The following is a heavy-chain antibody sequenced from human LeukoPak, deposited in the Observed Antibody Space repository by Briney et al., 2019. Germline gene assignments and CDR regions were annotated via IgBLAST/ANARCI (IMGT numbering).Heavy chain of an antibody. J-gene: IGHJ4*02. CDR3: ARVRYCSGGSCYILDF. CDR2: ISSTSTYI. V-gene: IGHV3-21*01. CDR1: GFTFSSHN. Sequence: GGSLRLSCATSGFTFSSHNMNWVRQAPGKGLEWVSSISSTSTYIYYADSVKGRFTISRDNAKNALYLQMNSLRAEDTAVYYCARVRYCSGGSCYILDFWGQGTLVTVSS. D-gene: IGHD2-15*01.